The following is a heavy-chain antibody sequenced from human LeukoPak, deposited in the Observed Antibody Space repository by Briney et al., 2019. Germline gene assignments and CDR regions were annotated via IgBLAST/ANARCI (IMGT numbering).Heavy chain of an antibody. CDR2: ISSSSSYI. J-gene: IGHJ4*02. D-gene: IGHD1-26*01. CDR1: GFTVNNNF. V-gene: IGHV3-21*01. Sequence: PGGSLRLSCAVSGFTVNNNFMSWVRQAPGKGLEWVSSISSSSSYIYYADSVKGRFTISRDNAKNSLYLQMNSLRAEDTAVYYCARETVGATRWGQGTLVTVSS. CDR3: ARETVGATR.